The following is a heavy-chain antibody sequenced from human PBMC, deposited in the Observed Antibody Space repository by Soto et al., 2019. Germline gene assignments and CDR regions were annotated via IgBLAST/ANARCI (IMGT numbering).Heavy chain of an antibody. CDR1: GDSISSGGYY. CDR2: TSYSGST. Sequence: QVQLQESGPGLVKPSQTLSLTCSVSGDSISSGGYYWNGIRQLPGKGLEWIGYTSYSGSTYCNPSLNSRATISVDTSKNQFSLKLTSVTAADTAVYTCARDEGAQFDWYFDLWGRGTLVTVSS. J-gene: IGHJ2*01. CDR3: ARDEGAQFDWYFDL. V-gene: IGHV4-31*03.